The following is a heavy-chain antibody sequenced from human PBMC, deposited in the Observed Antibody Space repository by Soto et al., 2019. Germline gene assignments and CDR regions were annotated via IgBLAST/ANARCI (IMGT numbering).Heavy chain of an antibody. CDR3: ASGFDSDGLYNGGHP. CDR1: GGSISTTNW. J-gene: IGHJ5*02. Sequence: VQLQESGPGLVKPSGTLSLTCTVSGGSISTTNWWSWVRQSPGKGLGWIGEILHIGSTNYNPSLNRRVPISIDKSKNQFSLRLSSVTAADTAVYYCASGFDSDGLYNGGHPWGQGTLVSVSS. V-gene: IGHV4-4*02. D-gene: IGHD3-22*01. CDR2: ILHIGST.